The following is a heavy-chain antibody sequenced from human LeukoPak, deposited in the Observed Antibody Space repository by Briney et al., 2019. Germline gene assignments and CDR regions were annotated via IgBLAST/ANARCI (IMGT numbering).Heavy chain of an antibody. J-gene: IGHJ3*02. CDR2: ISGSGNYI. CDR3: SSRWSRSNDAFDI. D-gene: IGHD5-24*01. Sequence: PGGSLRLSCAASGFTFSSYNMNWVRQAPGKGLESVSSISGSGNYIFYADSVKGRFTISRDNAKNSLYLQMNSLRAEDTAVYYCSSRWSRSNDAFDIWGQGTMVTVSS. V-gene: IGHV3-21*01. CDR1: GFTFSSYN.